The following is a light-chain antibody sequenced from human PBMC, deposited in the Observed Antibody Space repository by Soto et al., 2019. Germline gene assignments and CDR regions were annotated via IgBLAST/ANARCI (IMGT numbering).Light chain of an antibody. CDR2: ADN. V-gene: IGLV1-40*01. CDR1: SSNIGAGYD. CDR3: CSYAGSYTFV. Sequence: QSVLTQTPSVSGAPGQKITMSCTGSSSNIGAGYDVHWYQQVPGAAPRLLIYADNNRPSGVPDRFSASKSGTSASLAITGLQGEDEADYYCCSYAGSYTFVFGGGTKLTVL. J-gene: IGLJ3*02.